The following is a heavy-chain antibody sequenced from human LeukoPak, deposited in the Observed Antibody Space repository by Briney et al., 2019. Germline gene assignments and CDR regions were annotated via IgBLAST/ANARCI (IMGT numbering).Heavy chain of an antibody. CDR3: ARGTRQWLVLGY. D-gene: IGHD6-19*01. CDR2: MNPNSGNT. Sequence: GWMNPNSGNTGYAQKFQGRVTMTRNTSISTAYMELSSLRSEDTAVYYCARGTRQWLVLGYWGQGTLVTVSS. V-gene: IGHV1-8*01. J-gene: IGHJ4*02.